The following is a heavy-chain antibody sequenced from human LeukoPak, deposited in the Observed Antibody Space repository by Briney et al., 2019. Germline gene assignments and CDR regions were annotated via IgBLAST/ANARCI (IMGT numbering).Heavy chain of an antibody. CDR2: ISYDGSNK. J-gene: IGHJ4*02. D-gene: IGHD2/OR15-2a*01. CDR1: GFTFSSYA. V-gene: IGHV3-30-3*01. CDR3: ARDSGDSKAFTTHYYFDY. Sequence: GGSLRLSCAASGFTFSSYAMHWVRQAPGKGLEWVAVISYDGSNKYYADSVKGRFTTSRDNSKNTLYLQMNSLRAEDTAVYYCARDSGDSKAFTTHYYFDYWGQGTLVTVSS.